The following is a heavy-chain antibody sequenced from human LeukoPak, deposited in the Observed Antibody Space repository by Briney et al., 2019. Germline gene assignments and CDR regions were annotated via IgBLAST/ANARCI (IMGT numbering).Heavy chain of an antibody. V-gene: IGHV3-48*04. CDR1: GFTFSSYS. Sequence: PGGSLRLSCAASGFTFSSYSMNWVRQAPGKGLEWVSYISSSGSTIYYADSVKGRFTISRDNAKNSLYLQMNSLRAEDTAVYYCARDMTTVVTYYFDYWGQGTLVTVSS. CDR2: ISSSGSTI. D-gene: IGHD4-23*01. CDR3: ARDMTTVVTYYFDY. J-gene: IGHJ4*02.